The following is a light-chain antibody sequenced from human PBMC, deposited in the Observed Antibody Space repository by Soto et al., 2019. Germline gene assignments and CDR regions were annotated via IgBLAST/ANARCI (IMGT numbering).Light chain of an antibody. V-gene: IGKV3-11*01. CDR1: QSVSTY. J-gene: IGKJ1*01. CDR2: DAS. CDR3: QERSNWPPT. Sequence: EIMLTQSPDTLSLSPGNRATLSCRASQSVSTYLAWYQQKPGQPPRLLIYDASNRATGIPARFSGSGSGTDFTLTISSLELEDFVVYYCQERSNWPPTFGQGTKVDIK.